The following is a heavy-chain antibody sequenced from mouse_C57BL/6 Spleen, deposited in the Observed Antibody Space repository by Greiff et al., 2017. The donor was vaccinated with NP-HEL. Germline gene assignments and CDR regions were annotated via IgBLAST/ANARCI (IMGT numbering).Heavy chain of an antibody. CDR1: GYTFTSYW. V-gene: IGHV1-61*01. CDR3: ARGDDYDASFAY. CDR2: IYPSDSET. D-gene: IGHD2-4*01. J-gene: IGHJ3*01. Sequence: VQLQQPGAELVRPGSSVKLSCKASGYTFTSYWMDWVKQRPGQGLEWIGNIYPSDSETHYNQKFKDKATLTVDKSSSTAYMQLSSLTSEDSAVYYCARGDDYDASFAYWGQGTLVTVSA.